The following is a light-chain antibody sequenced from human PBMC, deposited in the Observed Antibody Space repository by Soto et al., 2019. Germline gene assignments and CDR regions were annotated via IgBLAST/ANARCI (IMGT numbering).Light chain of an antibody. CDR1: QDIRND. Sequence: DIQMTQSPSSLSASVGDRVTITCPASQDIRNDLGWYQWKPGKAPKRLIYAASSLQSGVPSRFSGSGSGTEFTLTISSLQPEDFATYFCLQHNSYPLTFGGGTKVEIK. V-gene: IGKV1-17*01. J-gene: IGKJ4*01. CDR3: LQHNSYPLT. CDR2: AAS.